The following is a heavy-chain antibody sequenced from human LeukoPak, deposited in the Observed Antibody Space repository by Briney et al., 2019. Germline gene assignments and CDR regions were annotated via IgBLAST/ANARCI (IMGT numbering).Heavy chain of an antibody. Sequence: ASVKVSRKASGYTFTGYYMHWVRQAPGQGLEWMGWINPNSGGTNYAQKLQGWVTMTRDTSITTAYMELGRLRSDDTAVYYCARGVLPAAMRGVGDAFDIWGQGTMVTVSS. V-gene: IGHV1-2*04. CDR2: INPNSGGT. CDR1: GYTFTGYY. D-gene: IGHD2-2*01. J-gene: IGHJ3*02. CDR3: ARGVLPAAMRGVGDAFDI.